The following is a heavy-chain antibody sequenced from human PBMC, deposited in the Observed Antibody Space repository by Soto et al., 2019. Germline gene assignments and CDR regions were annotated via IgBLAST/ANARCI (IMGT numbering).Heavy chain of an antibody. CDR3: ARDLRHSYGYLEVDDY. D-gene: IGHD5-18*01. J-gene: IGHJ4*02. CDR2: ISCDGSNK. Sequence: QVQLVESGGGVVQPGRSLRLSCAASGFTFSSYAMHWVRQAPGKGLEWVAVISCDGSNKYYADSQKGRCTISRDQSKNTLYQQMNSLRAEDTAVYYCARDLRHSYGYLEVDDYWGQGTLVTVSS. CDR1: GFTFSSYA. V-gene: IGHV3-30-3*01.